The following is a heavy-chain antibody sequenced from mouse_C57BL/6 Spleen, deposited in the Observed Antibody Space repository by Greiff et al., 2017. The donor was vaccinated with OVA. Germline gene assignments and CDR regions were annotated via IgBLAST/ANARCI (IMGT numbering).Heavy chain of an antibody. V-gene: IGHV1-50*01. CDR2: IDPSDSYT. D-gene: IGHD3-1*01. Sequence: QVQLQQPGAELVKPGASVKLSCKASGYTFTSYWMQWVKQRPGQGLEWIGEIDPSDSYTNYNQKFKGKATLTVDTSSSTAYMQLSSLTSEDSAVYYCARNGLYAMDYWGQGTSVTVSS. CDR1: GYTFTSYW. CDR3: ARNGLYAMDY. J-gene: IGHJ4*01.